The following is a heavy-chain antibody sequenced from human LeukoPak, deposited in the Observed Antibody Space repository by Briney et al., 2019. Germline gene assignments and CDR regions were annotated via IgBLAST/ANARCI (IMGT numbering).Heavy chain of an antibody. CDR3: ARAQGSYYHYYMDV. CDR2: FDPEDGET. D-gene: IGHD1-26*01. CDR1: GYTLTELS. V-gene: IGHV1-24*01. J-gene: IGHJ6*03. Sequence: ASVKVSCKVSGYTLTELSMHWVRQAPGKGLEWMGGFDPEDGETIYAQKFQGRVTMTEDTSTDTAYKELSSLRSEDTAVYYCARAQGSYYHYYMDVWGKGTTVTVSS.